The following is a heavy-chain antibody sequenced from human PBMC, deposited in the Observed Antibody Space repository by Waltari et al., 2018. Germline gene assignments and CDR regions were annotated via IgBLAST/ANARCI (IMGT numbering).Heavy chain of an antibody. CDR2: IWFDGSDK. CDR3: AKDAFGNTYLDF. V-gene: IGHV3-30*02. CDR1: GFTFSNFG. D-gene: IGHD2-2*02. J-gene: IGHJ4*02. Sequence: QVNLVESGGGVVQPGGSLRLSCATSGFTFSNFGMHWVRQAPGKGLGGVSLIWFDGSDKFYADSVRGRLTISRDNSARTLYLDMDSLRLDDTAMYYCAKDAFGNTYLDFWGQGTLVTVSS.